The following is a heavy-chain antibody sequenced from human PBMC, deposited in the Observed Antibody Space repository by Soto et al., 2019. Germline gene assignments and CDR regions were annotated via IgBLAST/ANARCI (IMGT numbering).Heavy chain of an antibody. J-gene: IGHJ6*02. CDR2: IAYDGNEK. Sequence: VQLVESGGGVVQPGTSLRLSCAASGFTFKTHAMHWVRQAPGKGLEWMAVIAYDGNEKFYADSVKGRFTISRDNSKDALYLKINTLRNEETAVYYCGKDVGDYVPYYYGVDVWGQGTTVTVSS. CDR1: GFTFKTHA. CDR3: GKDVGDYVPYYYGVDV. D-gene: IGHD1-26*01. V-gene: IGHV3-30*18.